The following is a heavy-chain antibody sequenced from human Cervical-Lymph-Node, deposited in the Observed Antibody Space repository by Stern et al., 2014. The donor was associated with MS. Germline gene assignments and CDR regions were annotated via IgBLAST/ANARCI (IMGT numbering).Heavy chain of an antibody. CDR3: TTGRHFVFAY. CDR2: IKNKTDGGKT. J-gene: IGHJ4*02. D-gene: IGHD3-3*02. CDR1: GFTFSNAW. Sequence: EMQLVESGGGLVKPGGSLRLSCAASGFTFSNAWMSRVRQAPGQGLEWVGRIKNKTDGGKTDYVAPVKGRFTISGDDSKNTLYLQMNSLKTEDTAVYYCTTGRHFVFAYWGQGTLVAVSS. V-gene: IGHV3-15*01.